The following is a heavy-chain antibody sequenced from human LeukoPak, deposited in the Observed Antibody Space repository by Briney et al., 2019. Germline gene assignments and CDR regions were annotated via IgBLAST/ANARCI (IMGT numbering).Heavy chain of an antibody. D-gene: IGHD6-19*01. Sequence: SETLSLTCTVSGASITSYYWSWIRQPAGKGLEWIGRFYTSGSTNYNPSLKSRVTMSVDTSKNQFSLKLSSVTAADTAVYYCASRSSGSPYYYYMDVWGKGTTVTVSS. V-gene: IGHV4-4*07. J-gene: IGHJ6*03. CDR2: FYTSGST. CDR3: ASRSSGSPYYYYMDV. CDR1: GASITSYY.